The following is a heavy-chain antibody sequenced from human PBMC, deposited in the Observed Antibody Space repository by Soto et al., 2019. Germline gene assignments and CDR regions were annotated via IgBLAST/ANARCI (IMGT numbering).Heavy chain of an antibody. Sequence: QLQLQESGSGLLKPSQTLSINCSVSGDSISSGGLSWNWLRQSPGRALEWIGYIYYPGLTYYNPSIKSRVSMSLDTSENQVSLSLSSVTAADSAVYYCARGKRSKTASAGTGWFDPWGPGNLVTVSS. CDR1: GDSISSGGLS. V-gene: IGHV4-30-2*06. CDR2: IYYPGLT. CDR3: ARGKRSKTASAGTGWFDP. D-gene: IGHD6-13*01. J-gene: IGHJ5*02.